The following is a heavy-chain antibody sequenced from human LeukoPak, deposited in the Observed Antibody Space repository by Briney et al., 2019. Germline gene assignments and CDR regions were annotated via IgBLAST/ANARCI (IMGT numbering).Heavy chain of an antibody. CDR3: AKGGLAAAGTKGFDY. D-gene: IGHD6-13*01. V-gene: IGHV3-23*01. Sequence: GGSLRLSCAASGFTFSSYAMSWVRQAPGKGLEWVTAISGSGGSTYYADSVKGRFTISRDNSKNTLYLQMNSLRAEDTAVYYCAKGGLAAAGTKGFDYWGQGTLVTVSS. J-gene: IGHJ4*02. CDR1: GFTFSSYA. CDR2: ISGSGGST.